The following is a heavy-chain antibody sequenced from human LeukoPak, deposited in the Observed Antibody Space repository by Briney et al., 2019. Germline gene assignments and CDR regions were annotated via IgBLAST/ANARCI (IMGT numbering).Heavy chain of an antibody. CDR3: ARGGSSGCPDY. J-gene: IGHJ4*02. CDR1: GFPFTNYA. D-gene: IGHD6-19*01. V-gene: IGHV7-4-1*02. Sequence: ASVKVSCKASGFPFTNYAVNWVRQAPGQGLEWVGWINTNTGNPTYAQGFTGRFVFSLDTSVSTAYLQISSLKAEDTAVYYCARGGSSGCPDYWGQGTLVTVSS. CDR2: INTNTGNP.